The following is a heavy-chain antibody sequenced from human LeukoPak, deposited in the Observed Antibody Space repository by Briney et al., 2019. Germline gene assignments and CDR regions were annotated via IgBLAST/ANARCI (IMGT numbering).Heavy chain of an antibody. CDR2: IYSGGST. Sequence: PGGSLRLSCAAPGFTVSSNYMSWVRQAPGKGLEWVSVIYSGGSTYYADSVKGRFTISRDNSKNTLYLQMNSLRAEDTAVYYCARESIAAAAPGIGWFDPWGQGTLVTVSS. CDR1: GFTVSSNY. J-gene: IGHJ5*02. D-gene: IGHD6-13*01. V-gene: IGHV3-66*01. CDR3: ARESIAAAAPGIGWFDP.